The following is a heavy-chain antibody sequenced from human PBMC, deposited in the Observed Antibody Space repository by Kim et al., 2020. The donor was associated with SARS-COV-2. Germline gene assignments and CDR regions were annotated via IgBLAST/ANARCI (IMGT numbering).Heavy chain of an antibody. CDR2: ISGSGASP. J-gene: IGHJ4*02. CDR3: AKDRGRIAAAGTFDY. V-gene: IGHV3-23*01. CDR1: GFTFRSYA. D-gene: IGHD6-13*01. Sequence: GGSLRLSCAASGFTFRSYAMSWVRQAPGKGLEWVSTISGSGASPYYADSVKGRFTISRDNSKNTLYLQMNSLRAEDTAVYYCAKDRGRIAAAGTFDYWGQGTLVTVSS.